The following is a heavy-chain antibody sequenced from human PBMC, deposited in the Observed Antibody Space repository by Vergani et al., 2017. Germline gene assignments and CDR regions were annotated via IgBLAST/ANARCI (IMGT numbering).Heavy chain of an antibody. Sequence: EVQLVESGGGLIQPGGSLRLSCAASGFTVSSNYMSWVRQAPGKGLVWVSVIYSGGSTYYADSVKGRFTISRDNSKNTLYLQMNSLRAEDTAVYYCARDEYYDSSGYSSWGQGTLVTVSS. J-gene: IGHJ5*02. CDR1: GFTVSSNY. V-gene: IGHV3-53*01. D-gene: IGHD3-22*01. CDR3: ARDEYYDSSGYSS. CDR2: IYSGGST.